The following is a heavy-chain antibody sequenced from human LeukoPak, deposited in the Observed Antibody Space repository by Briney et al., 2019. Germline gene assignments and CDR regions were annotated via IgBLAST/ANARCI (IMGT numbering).Heavy chain of an antibody. J-gene: IGHJ4*02. CDR1: GGSFSSGGYY. CDR3: ARLQMTTVTFDY. V-gene: IGHV4-31*03. Sequence: SETLSLTCTVSGGSFSSGGYYWSWIRQHPGTGLEWIGYIYYSGSTYYNPSLKSRVTISVDTSKNQFSLKLSSVTAADTAVYYCARLQMTTVTFDYWGQGTLVTVSS. CDR2: IYYSGST. D-gene: IGHD4-17*01.